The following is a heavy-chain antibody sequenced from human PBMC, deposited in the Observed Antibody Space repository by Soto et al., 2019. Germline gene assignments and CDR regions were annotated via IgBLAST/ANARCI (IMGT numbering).Heavy chain of an antibody. J-gene: IGHJ2*01. D-gene: IGHD5-12*01. CDR1: GGTFSSYT. CDR2: IIPIFGTA. Sequence: QVQLVQSGAEVKKPGSSVTVSCKASGGTFSSYTISWVRQDPGQGLEWMGGIIPIFGTANYAQKFQGRVTITADESTSTAYMELSSLRSEDTAVYYCARGNHRWLQLWYFDLWGRGTLVTVSS. CDR3: ARGNHRWLQLWYFDL. V-gene: IGHV1-69*12.